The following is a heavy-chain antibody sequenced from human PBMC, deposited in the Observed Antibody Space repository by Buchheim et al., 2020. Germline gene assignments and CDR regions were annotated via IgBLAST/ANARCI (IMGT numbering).Heavy chain of an antibody. CDR2: INAGNGDT. J-gene: IGHJ4*02. D-gene: IGHD2-2*01. CDR3: ARGYCSSTSCQYYFDY. V-gene: IGHV1-3*01. CDR1: GYTFTNYA. Sequence: QVQLVQSGAEVKKPGASVKVSCKASGYTFTNYAIHWVRQAPGQRLEWMGWINAGNGDTKDSQKFHDRVAITRDTSASKAYMELSSLRSEDTALYYCARGYCSSTSCQYYFDYWGQGT.